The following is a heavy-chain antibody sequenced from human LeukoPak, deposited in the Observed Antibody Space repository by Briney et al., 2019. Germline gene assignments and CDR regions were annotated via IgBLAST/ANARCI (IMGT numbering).Heavy chain of an antibody. D-gene: IGHD2-2*01. CDR1: GGSISSYY. J-gene: IGHJ5*02. V-gene: IGHV4-59*01. Sequence: PSETLSLTCTVSGGSISSYYWSWIRQPPGRGLEWIGYIYYSGSTNYNPSLKSRVTISVDTSKNQFSLKLSSVTAADTAAYYCARVVTKRYNWFDPWGQGTLVTVSS. CDR2: IYYSGST. CDR3: ARVVTKRYNWFDP.